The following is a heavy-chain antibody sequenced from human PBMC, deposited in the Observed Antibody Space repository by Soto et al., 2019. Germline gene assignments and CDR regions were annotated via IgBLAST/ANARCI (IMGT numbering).Heavy chain of an antibody. CDR2: ISGSASST. D-gene: IGHD6-13*01. J-gene: IGHJ4*02. CDR1: GFTFNNYA. CDR3: AKPWQHLDYVDN. V-gene: IGHV3-23*01. Sequence: EVQLLESGGGLVQPGRSLRLSCAASGFTFNNYAMSWVRQAPGKGLEWVSAISGSASSTYYADSVKGRFTISRDNSKNTLYLQLNSLRAEDTAVYYCAKPWQHLDYVDNWGQGTLVTVSS.